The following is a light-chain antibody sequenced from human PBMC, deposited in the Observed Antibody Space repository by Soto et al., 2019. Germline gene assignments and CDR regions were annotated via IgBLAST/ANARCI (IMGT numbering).Light chain of an antibody. J-gene: IGKJ1*01. CDR2: DVS. CDR3: QQYGSSPT. V-gene: IGKV3-20*01. Sequence: EIELTQSPGTLSLSPGERATLSCRSSQSVSSSYLAWYQHKPGQAPRLLIYDVSSRATGIPDRFSGSGSGTHFTLTISRREPEDFAVYYCQQYGSSPTFGQGTKVEIK. CDR1: QSVSSSY.